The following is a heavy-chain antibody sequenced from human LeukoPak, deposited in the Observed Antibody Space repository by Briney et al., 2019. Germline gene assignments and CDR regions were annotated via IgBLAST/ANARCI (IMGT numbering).Heavy chain of an antibody. D-gene: IGHD3-10*01. CDR3: AREGTMVRGVRNWFDP. CDR2: INPNSGGT. Sequence: SVKVSCKASGYTFTGYYMHWVRQAPGQGLEWMGWINPNSGGTNYAQKFQGRVTMTRDTSISTAYMELSRLRSDDTAVYYCAREGTMVRGVRNWFDPWGQGTLVTVSS. CDR1: GYTFTGYY. J-gene: IGHJ5*02. V-gene: IGHV1-2*02.